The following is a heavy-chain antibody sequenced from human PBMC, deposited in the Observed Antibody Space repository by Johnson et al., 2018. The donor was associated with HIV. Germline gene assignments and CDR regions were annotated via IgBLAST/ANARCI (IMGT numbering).Heavy chain of an antibody. Sequence: VESGGGVVQPGRSLRLSCAASGFTFSNYGMHWVRQAPGKGLEWVALIWSDGDNKYYTDSVKGRFTISRDNSKNTLYLQINNLRPEDTAVYYCAKNNEENNWNERVDDAFEIWGQGTMVTVSS. CDR2: IWSDGDNK. CDR1: GFTFSNYG. V-gene: IGHV3-33*06. J-gene: IGHJ3*02. D-gene: IGHD1-20*01. CDR3: AKNNEENNWNERVDDAFEI.